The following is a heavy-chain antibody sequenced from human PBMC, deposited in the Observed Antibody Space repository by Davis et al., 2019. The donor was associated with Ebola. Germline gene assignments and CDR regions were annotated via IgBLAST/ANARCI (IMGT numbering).Heavy chain of an antibody. V-gene: IGHV1-3*01. CDR3: ARDEFDY. CDR2: INAGNGNT. CDR1: GYSFTNYA. Sequence: ASVKVSCKASGYSFTNYAIHWVRQAPGQRLEWMGWINAGNGNTEYSQKFQGRVTITRDTSASTAYMELSSLRSEETAVYFCARDEFDYWGQGTLVTVSS. J-gene: IGHJ4*02.